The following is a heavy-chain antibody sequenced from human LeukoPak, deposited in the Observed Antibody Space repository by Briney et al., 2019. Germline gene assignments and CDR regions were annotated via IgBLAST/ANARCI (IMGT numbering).Heavy chain of an antibody. J-gene: IGHJ3*02. Sequence: GSSVMVSCKASGGTFSSYAISWVRQAPGQGLEWMGRIIPILGIANYAQKFQGRVTITADKSTSTAYMELSSLRSEDTAVYYCARRSSGWDAFDIWGQGTMVTVSS. CDR3: ARRSSGWDAFDI. CDR2: IIPILGIA. V-gene: IGHV1-69*04. CDR1: GGTFSSYA. D-gene: IGHD6-19*01.